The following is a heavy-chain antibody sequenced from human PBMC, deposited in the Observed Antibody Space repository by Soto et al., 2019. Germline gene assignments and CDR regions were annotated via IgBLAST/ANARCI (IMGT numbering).Heavy chain of an antibody. D-gene: IGHD3-22*01. CDR1: GYTFTSYG. Sequence: GASVKVSCKASGYTFTSYGISWVRQAPGQGLEWMGWISAYNGNTNYAQKLQGRVTMTTDTSTSTAYMELRSLRSDDTAVYYCSIDWYYYDSSGYKDDAFDIWGQGTMVTVSS. J-gene: IGHJ3*02. CDR2: ISAYNGNT. V-gene: IGHV1-18*01. CDR3: SIDWYYYDSSGYKDDAFDI.